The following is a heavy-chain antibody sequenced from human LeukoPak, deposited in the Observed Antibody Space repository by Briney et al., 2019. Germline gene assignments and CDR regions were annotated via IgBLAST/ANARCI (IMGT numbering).Heavy chain of an antibody. CDR3: ATGDYYDSTGQNASDI. D-gene: IGHD3-22*01. J-gene: IGHJ3*02. CDR2: INPNSGGT. CDR1: GYTFTGYY. Sequence: ASVKVSCKASGYTFTGYYMHWVRQAPGQGLEWMGWINPNSGGTNYAQKFQGRVTMTRDTSISTAYMELSRLRSDDTAVYYCATGDYYDSTGQNASDIWGQGTMVTVSS. V-gene: IGHV1-2*02.